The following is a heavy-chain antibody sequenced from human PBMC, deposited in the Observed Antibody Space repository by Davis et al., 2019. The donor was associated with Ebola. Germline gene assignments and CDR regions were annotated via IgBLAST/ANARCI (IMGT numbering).Heavy chain of an antibody. V-gene: IGHV3-53*01. Sequence: GESLKISCAASGFTFSSYAMSWVRQAPGKGLEWVSVIYSGGSTYYADSVKGRFTISRDNSKNTLYLQMNSLRAEDTAVYYCAAYYYDSSGYSGYWGQGTLVTVSS. CDR1: GFTFSSYA. CDR2: IYSGGST. CDR3: AAYYYDSSGYSGY. J-gene: IGHJ4*02. D-gene: IGHD3-22*01.